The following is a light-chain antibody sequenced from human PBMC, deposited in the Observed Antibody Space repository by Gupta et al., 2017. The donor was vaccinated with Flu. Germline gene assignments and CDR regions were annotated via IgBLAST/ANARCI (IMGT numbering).Light chain of an antibody. CDR2: EAS. CDR1: QSGSNF. V-gene: IGKV3-11*01. CDR3: QQGIYWPLT. J-gene: IGKJ4*01. Sequence: EIVLTPSPTTLSLFPGGRATRHCRASQSGSNFLAWYQPKPGQAPRLLIHEASNRSTGIPARFSGSGAGTDFTLTISSLAHEDVAVYCWQQGIYWPLTFGGGTKVEIK.